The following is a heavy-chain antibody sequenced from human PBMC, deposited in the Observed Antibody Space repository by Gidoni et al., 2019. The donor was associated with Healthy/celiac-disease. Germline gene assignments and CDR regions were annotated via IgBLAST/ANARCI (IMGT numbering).Heavy chain of an antibody. Sequence: QAQLVESGGGVVQPGRSLRLSCAASGFTFSSYGMHWVRQAPGKGLGWVAVISYDGSNKYYADSVKGRFTISRDNSKNTLYLQMNSLRAEDTAVYYCAKDRGKYGDSLYYFDYWGQGTLVTVSS. CDR3: AKDRGKYGDSLYYFDY. CDR1: GFTFSSYG. CDR2: ISYDGSNK. J-gene: IGHJ4*02. D-gene: IGHD4-17*01. V-gene: IGHV3-30*18.